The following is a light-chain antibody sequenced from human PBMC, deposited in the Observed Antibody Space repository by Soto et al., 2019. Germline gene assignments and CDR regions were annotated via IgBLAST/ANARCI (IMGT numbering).Light chain of an antibody. V-gene: IGKV3-15*01. CDR3: QQYNNWPPMA. Sequence: EIVMTQSPATLSVSPGERATLSCRASQSVSSNLAWYQQKPGQAPRLLIYGASARATGIPARFSGSGSGTAFTPTISSLQSGDFAVYYCQQYNNWPPMAFGQGTKVEIK. CDR1: QSVSSN. CDR2: GAS. J-gene: IGKJ1*01.